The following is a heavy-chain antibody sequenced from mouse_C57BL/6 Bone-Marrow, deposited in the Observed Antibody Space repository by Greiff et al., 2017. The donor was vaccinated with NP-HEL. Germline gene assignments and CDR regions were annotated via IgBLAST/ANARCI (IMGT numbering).Heavy chain of an antibody. V-gene: IGHV2-6*03. D-gene: IGHD3-2*02. CDR1: GFSLTSYG. CDR3: ARTTAQATYAMDY. Sequence: QVQLQQSGPGLVAPSQSLSITCTVSGFSLTSYGVHWVRQPPGKGLEWLVVIWSDGSSTYNSALKSRLSISKDNSKTQVFLKMNSLQTDDTAMYYCARTTAQATYAMDYWGQRTSVTVSS. J-gene: IGHJ4*01. CDR2: IWSDGSS.